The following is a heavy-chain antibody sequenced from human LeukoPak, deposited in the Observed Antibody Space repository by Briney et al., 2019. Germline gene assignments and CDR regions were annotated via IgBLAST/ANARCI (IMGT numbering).Heavy chain of an antibody. D-gene: IGHD1-26*01. J-gene: IGHJ4*02. V-gene: IGHV4-38-2*01. CDR1: GYSISSGYY. CDR3: ARISGSYYIDY. Sequence: SETLSLTCAVSGYSISSGYYWGWIRQPPGKGLEWIGSIYHSGSTYYNPSLKSRATISVDTSKNQFSLKLSSVTAADTAVYYCARISGSYYIDYWGQGTLVTVSS. CDR2: IYHSGST.